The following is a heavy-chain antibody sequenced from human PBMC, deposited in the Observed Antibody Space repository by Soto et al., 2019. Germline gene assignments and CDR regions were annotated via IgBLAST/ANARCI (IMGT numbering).Heavy chain of an antibody. J-gene: IGHJ6*03. CDR1: GGSFSGYY. D-gene: IGHD3-3*02. Sequence: PSETLSLTCAVYGGSFSGYYWSWIRQPPGKGLEWIGEINHSGSTNYNPSLKSRVTISVDTSKNQFSLKLSSVTAADTAVYYCSRGFSAYYYYMDVWGKGTTGTVSS. CDR3: SRGFSAYYYYMDV. CDR2: INHSGST. V-gene: IGHV4-34*01.